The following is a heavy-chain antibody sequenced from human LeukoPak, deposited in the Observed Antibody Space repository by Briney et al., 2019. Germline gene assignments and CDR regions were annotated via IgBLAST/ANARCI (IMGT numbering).Heavy chain of an antibody. CDR2: ISSSGSTI. CDR3: ARAPPAAGKHFDY. CDR1: GFTFSSYE. V-gene: IGHV3-48*03. D-gene: IGHD6-13*01. Sequence: GGSLRLSCAASGFTFSSYEMSWVRQAPGKGLEWVSYISSSGSTIYYADSVKGRFTISRDNAKNSLYLQMNSLRAEDTAVYYCARAPPAAGKHFDYWGQGTLVTVSS. J-gene: IGHJ4*02.